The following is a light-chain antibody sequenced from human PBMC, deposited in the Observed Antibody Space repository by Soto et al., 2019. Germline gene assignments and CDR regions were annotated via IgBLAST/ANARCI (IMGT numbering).Light chain of an antibody. CDR3: QHYNSYPEE. CDR1: QTISSW. Sequence: DIQMTQSPSTLSGSVGDRFTITCRASQTISSWLAWYQQKPGKAPKLLIYKASTLKSGVPSRFSGSGSGTEFTLTISSLQPDDFATYYCQHYNSYPEEFGQGTKV. CDR2: KAS. V-gene: IGKV1-5*03. J-gene: IGKJ1*01.